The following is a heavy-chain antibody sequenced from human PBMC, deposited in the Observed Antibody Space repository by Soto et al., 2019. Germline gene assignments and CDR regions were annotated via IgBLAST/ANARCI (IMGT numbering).Heavy chain of an antibody. D-gene: IGHD5-18*01. J-gene: IGHJ3*02. CDR3: ARGDTPMITGMDSFDI. CDR2: IKQDGTEK. V-gene: IGHV3-7*01. CDR1: GFTFSRYW. Sequence: GGSLRLSCAASGFTFSRYWMNWVRQAPGKGLEWVANIKQDGTEKNYVDSVKGRFTISRDNARKSLYLRMDSLRAEDTAVYFCARGDTPMITGMDSFDIWGQGTMVTVSS.